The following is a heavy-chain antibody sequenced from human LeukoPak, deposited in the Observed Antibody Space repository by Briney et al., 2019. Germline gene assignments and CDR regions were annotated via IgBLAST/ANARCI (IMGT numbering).Heavy chain of an antibody. CDR1: GGSFNGYH. CDR2: IDDSGSP. V-gene: IGHV4-34*01. CDR3: ARGPHQHWPLGQF. Sequence: SETLSLTCEVNGGSFNGYHWTWIRQSPGKGLEWIGEIDDSGSPIYSPSLRSRLTISVDTSKNQFSVTLTSVTVADTAVYYCARGPHQHWPLGQFWGQGSLVTVSS. J-gene: IGHJ4*02. D-gene: IGHD2-2*01.